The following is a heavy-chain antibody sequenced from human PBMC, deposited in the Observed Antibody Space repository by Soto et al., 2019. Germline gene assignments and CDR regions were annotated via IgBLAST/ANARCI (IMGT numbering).Heavy chain of an antibody. CDR2: IYYSGST. CDR3: ARHDSRYGSGSYRPHWFDP. V-gene: IGHV4-39*01. Sequence: PSETLSLTCTVSGGSISSSSYYWGWIRQPPGKGLEWIGSIYYSGSTYYNPSLKSRVTISVDTSKNQFSLKLSSVTAADTAVYYCARHDSRYGSGSYRPHWFDPWGQGTLVTVSS. D-gene: IGHD3-10*01. CDR1: GGSISSSSYY. J-gene: IGHJ5*02.